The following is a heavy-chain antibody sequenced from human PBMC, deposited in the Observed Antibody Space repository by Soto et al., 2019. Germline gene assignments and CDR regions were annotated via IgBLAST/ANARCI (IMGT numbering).Heavy chain of an antibody. CDR3: AKKVNSGPGSQYFDY. CDR2: FRSGGDDGTT. D-gene: IGHD3-10*01. V-gene: IGHV3-23*01. J-gene: IGHJ4*02. CDR1: GFTFSSYS. Sequence: LRHSCAASGFTFSSYSMSWVRQAPGKGLEWVSGFRSGGDDGTTYYADSVKGRFTISRDNSKNTLFLQMDSLRAEDTAIYYCAKKVNSGPGSQYFDYWGQGTLVTVSS.